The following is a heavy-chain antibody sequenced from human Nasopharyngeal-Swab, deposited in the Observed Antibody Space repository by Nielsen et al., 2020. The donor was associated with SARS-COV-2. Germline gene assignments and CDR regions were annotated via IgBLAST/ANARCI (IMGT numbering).Heavy chain of an antibody. CDR1: GFSISGYW. CDR2: ISSDGGA. J-gene: IGHJ5*02. V-gene: IGHV3-74*01. Sequence: GESLKISCAASGFSISGYWMHWVRQAPGKGLVWVSRISSDGGANYADSATGRFTIPRDNAKNTVYLQMNSLRDEDTAVYYCLRGMAGYGWFDPWGQGILVTVSS. CDR3: LRGMAGYGWFDP. D-gene: IGHD2-2*03.